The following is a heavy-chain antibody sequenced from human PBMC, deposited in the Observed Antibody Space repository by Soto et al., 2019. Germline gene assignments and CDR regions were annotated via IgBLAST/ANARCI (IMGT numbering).Heavy chain of an antibody. CDR2: INSDGSST. V-gene: IGHV3-74*01. Sequence: EVQLVESGGGLVQPGGSLRLSCAASGFTFGNYWMHWVRQAPGKGLVWVARINSDGSSTSYADSVKGRFTISRDNAKNTLYLQRNILRAEDTAMYYGTKVISTVGGDFDSWGQGTLVTVSS. J-gene: IGHJ4*02. CDR3: TKVISTVGGDFDS. D-gene: IGHD3-16*01. CDR1: GFTFGNYW.